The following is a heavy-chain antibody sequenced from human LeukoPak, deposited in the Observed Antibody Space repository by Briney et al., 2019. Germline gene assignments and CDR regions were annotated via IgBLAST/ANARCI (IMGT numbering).Heavy chain of an antibody. J-gene: IGHJ3*02. Sequence: SETLSLTCTVSGYSISSGYYWGWIRQPPGKGLEWIGSIYHSGSTYYNPSLKTRVTISLDTSKNQFSLKLSSVTAADTAVYYCARPLEMATIRSYAFDIWGQGTMATVSS. CDR2: IYHSGST. V-gene: IGHV4-38-2*02. CDR1: GYSISSGYY. CDR3: ARPLEMATIRSYAFDI. D-gene: IGHD5-24*01.